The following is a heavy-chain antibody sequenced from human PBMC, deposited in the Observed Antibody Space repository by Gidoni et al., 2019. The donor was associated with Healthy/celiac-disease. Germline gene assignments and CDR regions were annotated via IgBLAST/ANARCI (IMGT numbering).Heavy chain of an antibody. CDR2: IRGSGGST. J-gene: IGHJ4*02. CDR3: AKKGVYCSGCSCYSGRGFDY. Sequence: EVQLLESGGGLVQPGGSLRLSCAASGFTFSSYALSWVRQAPGKGLEWVSAIRGSGGSTYYADSVKGRFTISRDNSKNTLYLQMNSLRAEDTAVYYCAKKGVYCSGCSCYSGRGFDYWGQGTLVTVSS. V-gene: IGHV3-23*01. D-gene: IGHD2-15*01. CDR1: GFTFSSYA.